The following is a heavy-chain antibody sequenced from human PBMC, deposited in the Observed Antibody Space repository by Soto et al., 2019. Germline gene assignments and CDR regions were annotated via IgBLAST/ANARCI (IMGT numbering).Heavy chain of an antibody. CDR3: ARGSVVGFDP. V-gene: IGHV1-3*01. J-gene: IGHJ5*02. CDR2: INAGNGNT. D-gene: IGHD2-15*01. Sequence: QVQLVQSGAEVKKPGASVKVSCKASGYTFTSYAMHWVRQAPGQRLEWMGWINAGNGNTKYSQKFQGRVTITRDTSASTAYMELSNLRSEDTAVYYCARGSVVGFDPWGQGTLVTVSS. CDR1: GYTFTSYA.